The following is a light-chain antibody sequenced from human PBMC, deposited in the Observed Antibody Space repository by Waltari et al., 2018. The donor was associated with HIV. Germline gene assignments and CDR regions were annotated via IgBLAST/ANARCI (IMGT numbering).Light chain of an antibody. CDR1: ENIRNN. Sequence: EVVMTQSPGTLSVSPGERATLSCRSSENIRNNLAWYQQKPGKAPRLLFYDASARATGVPARFSGSGSRTEFTLTISGLQSEDFAIYYCQQYSRWPPTWTFGQGTKVDVK. J-gene: IGKJ1*01. CDR3: QQYSRWPPTWT. V-gene: IGKV3-15*01. CDR2: DAS.